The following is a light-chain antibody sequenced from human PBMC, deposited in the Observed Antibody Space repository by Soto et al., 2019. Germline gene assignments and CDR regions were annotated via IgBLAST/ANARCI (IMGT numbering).Light chain of an antibody. J-gene: IGKJ1*01. CDR2: AAS. V-gene: IGKV1-39*01. CDR1: QSISSY. CDR3: QQSYSTPLWT. Sequence: DIQMTQSPSSLSASVGDRVTITCRASQSISSYLNWYQQKPGKAPKLLIYAASRLQSGVPSRFSVSGSVTDFTLTISSLQPEDFATYYCQQSYSTPLWTFGQGTKVEIK.